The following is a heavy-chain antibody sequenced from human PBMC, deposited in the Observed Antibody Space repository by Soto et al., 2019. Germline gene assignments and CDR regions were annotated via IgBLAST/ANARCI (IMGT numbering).Heavy chain of an antibody. J-gene: IGHJ4*02. V-gene: IGHV4-4*07. Sequence: SETLSLTCTVSVDTITSFSWNWVRQSAGKGLEWIGRISTTGNTHYNPSLESRVTMSLDTSKNQFSLKLTSVTAADTAVYYCERESGENWSYEAYWGQGTLVTVSS. CDR2: ISTTGNT. CDR1: VDTITSFS. CDR3: ERESGENWSYEAY. D-gene: IGHD1-7*01.